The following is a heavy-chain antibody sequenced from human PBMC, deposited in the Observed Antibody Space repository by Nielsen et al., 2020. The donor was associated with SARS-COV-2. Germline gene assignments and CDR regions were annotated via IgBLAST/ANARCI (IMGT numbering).Heavy chain of an antibody. CDR2: IYYSGST. V-gene: IGHV4-30-4*01. CDR3: ARGVYDRAGGFDY. D-gene: IGHD2-8*02. CDR1: GGSISSGDYY. J-gene: IGHJ4*02. Sequence: SETLSLTCTVSGGSISSGDYYWSWIRQPPGKGLEWIGYIYYSGSTYYNPSLKSRVTISVDTSKNQFSLKLSSVTAADTAVYYCARGVYDRAGGFDYWGQGTLVTVSS.